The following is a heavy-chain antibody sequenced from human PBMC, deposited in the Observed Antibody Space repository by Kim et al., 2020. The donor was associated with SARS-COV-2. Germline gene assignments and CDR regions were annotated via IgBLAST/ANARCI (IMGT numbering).Heavy chain of an antibody. V-gene: IGHV3-49*02. J-gene: IGHJ4*02. CDR3: VRDYGSGRRLVY. D-gene: IGHD3-10*01. Sequence: EYAASVKGRFTISRDDSQSIAYLQMNSLKTEDTAVYYCVRDYGSGRRLVYWGQGTLVTVSS.